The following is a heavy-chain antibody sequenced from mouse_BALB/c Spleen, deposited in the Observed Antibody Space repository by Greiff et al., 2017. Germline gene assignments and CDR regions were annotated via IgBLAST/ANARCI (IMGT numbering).Heavy chain of an antibody. D-gene: IGHD2-10*02. CDR2: ISSGGST. Sequence: EVQLVESGGGLVKPGGSLKLSCAASGFTFSSYAMSWVRQTPEKRLEWVASISSGGSTYYPDSVKGRFTISRDNARNILYLQMSSLRSEDTAMYYCARQECGNYVPYWGQGTLVTVSA. CDR3: ARQECGNYVPY. J-gene: IGHJ3*01. CDR1: GFTFSSYA. V-gene: IGHV5-6-5*01.